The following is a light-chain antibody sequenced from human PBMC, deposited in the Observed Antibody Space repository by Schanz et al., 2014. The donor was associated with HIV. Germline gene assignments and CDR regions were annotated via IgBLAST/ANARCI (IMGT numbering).Light chain of an antibody. V-gene: IGKV1-9*01. CDR2: AAS. CDR1: QGIRNS. J-gene: IGKJ2*01. CDR3: QQLSGHPHT. Sequence: DIQLTQSPSFLSASVGDRVTISCRASQGIRNSLAWYQQGPGKAPKLLIYAASTLQSGVPSRFSGSGSGTDFTLTISSLQPEDFATYYCQQLSGHPHTFGQGTKLEI.